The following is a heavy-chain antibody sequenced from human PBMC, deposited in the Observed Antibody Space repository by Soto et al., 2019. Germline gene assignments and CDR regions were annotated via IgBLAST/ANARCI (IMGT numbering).Heavy chain of an antibody. V-gene: IGHV1-69*06. CDR2: IIPIFGTA. CDR3: AGGPYRNTYNWFDS. D-gene: IGHD5-12*01. J-gene: IGHJ5*02. CDR1: GGTFISYA. Sequence: SVKVSCKASGGTFISYAISWVRQAPGQGLEWMGGIIPIFGTANYAQKFQGRVTITADKSTSTAYMELSSLRSEDTAVYYCAGGPYRNTYNWFDSWGQGTLVTVSS.